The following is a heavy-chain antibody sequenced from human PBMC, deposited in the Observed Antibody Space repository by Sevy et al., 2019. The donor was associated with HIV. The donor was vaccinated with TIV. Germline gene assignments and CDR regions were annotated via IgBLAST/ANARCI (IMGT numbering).Heavy chain of an antibody. CDR2: ISYDGSNK. Sequence: GGSLRLSCAASGFTFSSYGMHWVRQAPGKGLEWVAVISYDGSNKYYADSVKGRFTISRDNSKNTLYLQMNRLRAEDTAVYYCAKDIRWDYYGSGSSLGCLDYWGQGTLVTVSS. J-gene: IGHJ4*02. CDR3: AKDIRWDYYGSGSSLGCLDY. CDR1: GFTFSSYG. D-gene: IGHD3-10*01. V-gene: IGHV3-30*18.